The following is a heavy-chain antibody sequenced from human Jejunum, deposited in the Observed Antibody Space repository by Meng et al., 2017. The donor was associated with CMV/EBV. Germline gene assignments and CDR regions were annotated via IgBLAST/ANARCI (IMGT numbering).Heavy chain of an antibody. CDR3: ARGQQLLSDYYYGLDG. J-gene: IGHJ6*02. CDR2: SNPSGGST. V-gene: IGHV1-46*01. Sequence: TVTSYYMHWVRQGPGQGQEWVGISNPSGGSTRYAQKFQGRVTMTRDTSTSTVYMGLSSLRSEDTAVFYCARGQQLLSDYYYGLDGWGQGTTVTVSS. D-gene: IGHD2-2*01. CDR1: TVTSYY.